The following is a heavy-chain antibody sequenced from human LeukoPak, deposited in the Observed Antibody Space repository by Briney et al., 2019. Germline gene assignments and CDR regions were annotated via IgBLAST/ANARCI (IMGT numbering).Heavy chain of an antibody. V-gene: IGHV3-53*01. D-gene: IGHD2-2*01. CDR3: TTAPAQSDY. CDR2: IYSGGTT. Sequence: GGSLRLSCAASGFTVSSNSMSWVRQAPGKGLEWVSVIYSGGTTYYADSVKGRFTISRDNSKNTLYLQMNSLKTEDTAVYHCTTAPAQSDYWGQGTLVTVSS. CDR1: GFTVSSNS. J-gene: IGHJ4*02.